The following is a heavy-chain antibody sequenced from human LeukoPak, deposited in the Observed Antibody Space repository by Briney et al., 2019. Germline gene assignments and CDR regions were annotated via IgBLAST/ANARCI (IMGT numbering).Heavy chain of an antibody. J-gene: IGHJ4*02. V-gene: IGHV4-59*08. D-gene: IGHD2-21*01. CDR1: GGSVSSYY. CDR3: SIFSVVGPVDDY. CDR2: IYYSGST. Sequence: SETLSLTGTVSGGSVSSYYWSWIRQPPGKGLEWIGYIYYSGSTNYNPSLKSRVTISVDTSKNQFSLKLSSVTAADTAVYYCSIFSVVGPVDDYWGQGTLVTVSS.